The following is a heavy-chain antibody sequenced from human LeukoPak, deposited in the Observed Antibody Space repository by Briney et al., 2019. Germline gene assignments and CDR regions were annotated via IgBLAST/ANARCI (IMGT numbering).Heavy chain of an antibody. CDR3: ARGVYGSGSYYNRWFDP. CDR2: IYYSGST. D-gene: IGHD3-10*01. V-gene: IGHV4-59*01. J-gene: IGHJ5*02. Sequence: KPSETLSLTCTVSGGSISSYYWSWIRPPPGKGLEWIGYIYYSGSTNYNPSLKSRVTISVDTSKNQFSLKLSSVTAADTAVYYCARGVYGSGSYYNRWFDPWGQGTLVTVSS. CDR1: GGSISSYY.